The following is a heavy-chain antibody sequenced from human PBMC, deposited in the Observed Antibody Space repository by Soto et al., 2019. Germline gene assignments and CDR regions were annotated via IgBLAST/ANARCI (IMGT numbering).Heavy chain of an antibody. J-gene: IGHJ5*01. D-gene: IGHD6-13*01. Sequence: QVQLQESGPGLVRPSQTLSLTCTVSGGSVTSGGYYWSWIRHCPGKGLEWIGYIYSSGDTNYNPSLNSRVAMSVDTSKNQFSLQLTPVTVADTAIYYCTRGWVPPVTHGYDSWGQGILVTVSS. CDR1: GGSVTSGGYY. CDR2: IYSSGDT. V-gene: IGHV4-31*03. CDR3: TRGWVPPVTHGYDS.